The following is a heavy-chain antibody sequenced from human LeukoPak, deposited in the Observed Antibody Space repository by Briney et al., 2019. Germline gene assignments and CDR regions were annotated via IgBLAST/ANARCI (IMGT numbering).Heavy chain of an antibody. V-gene: IGHV4-4*02. CDR1: GDSINSLDL. CDR3: AGLVGRYSSGLYYYYFDY. Sequence: SGTLSLTCTVSGDSINSLDLWSWVRQPPGKGLEWIGEMYLSGTTHPNPSVKSRVTISIDKSKNQFSLNLSSVTAADTAVYYCAGLVGRYSSGLYYYYFDYWGQGTLVTVSS. CDR2: MYLSGTT. J-gene: IGHJ4*02. D-gene: IGHD3-22*01.